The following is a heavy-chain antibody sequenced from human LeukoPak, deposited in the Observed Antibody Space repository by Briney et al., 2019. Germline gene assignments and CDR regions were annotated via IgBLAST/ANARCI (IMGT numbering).Heavy chain of an antibody. CDR2: IIPIFGTA. J-gene: IGHJ6*03. CDR3: AREGSSSPMVYYYMDV. V-gene: IGHV1-69*06. D-gene: IGHD6-6*01. CDR1: GYTFTSYD. Sequence: SVKVSFKACGYTFTSYDINCVRQATGQGLEWMGRIIPIFGTANYAQKFQGRVTITADKSTSTAYMELSSLRSEDTAVYYCAREGSSSPMVYYYMDVWGKGTTVTVSS.